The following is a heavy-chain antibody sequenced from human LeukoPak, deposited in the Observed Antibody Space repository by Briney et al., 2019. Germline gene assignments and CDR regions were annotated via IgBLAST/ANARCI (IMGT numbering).Heavy chain of an antibody. V-gene: IGHV3-30*03. CDR2: VSKDTVTK. CDR1: GFSLTHDA. CDR3: AGDRWRGAPDYFDC. D-gene: IGHD1-26*01. J-gene: IGHJ4*02. Sequence: GTSLRLSCAASGFSLTHDAIHWVRQAPGKGLEWVAVVSKDTVTKFYRDSVKGRFTVSTDSSKNTVYLQMTGLRSEDTAVYYCAGDRWRGAPDYFDCWGQGTLVTVSS.